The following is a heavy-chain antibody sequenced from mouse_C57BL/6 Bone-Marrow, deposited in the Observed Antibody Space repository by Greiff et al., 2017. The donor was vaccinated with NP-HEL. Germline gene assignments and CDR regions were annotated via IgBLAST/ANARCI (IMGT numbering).Heavy chain of an antibody. CDR3: ARHEENRDYFDY. V-gene: IGHV1-62-2*01. CDR1: GYTFTAYT. D-gene: IGHD2-14*01. CDR2: FYPGSGSI. Sequence: VKLSCKASGYTFTAYTIHWVKQRSGQGLEWIGWFYPGSGSIKYNEKFKDKATLTADKSSSTVYMELSRLTSEDSAVYFCARHEENRDYFDYWGQGTTLTVSS. J-gene: IGHJ2*01.